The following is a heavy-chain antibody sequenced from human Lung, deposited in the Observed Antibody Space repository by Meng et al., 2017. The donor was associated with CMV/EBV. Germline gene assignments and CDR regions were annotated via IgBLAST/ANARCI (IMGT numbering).Heavy chain of an antibody. CDR1: GFIFSSYG. D-gene: IGHD1-26*01. J-gene: IGHJ4*02. Sequence: GGSLRLSCAASGFIFSSYGMHWVRQAPGKGLEWVAFIRYDGTNKFYTDSVKGRFTISRDNSNNTLYLQMNSLRAEDTAVYYCSKDPMSYLSFDYWGQGTLVTVSS. CDR2: IRYDGTNK. CDR3: SKDPMSYLSFDY. V-gene: IGHV3-30*02.